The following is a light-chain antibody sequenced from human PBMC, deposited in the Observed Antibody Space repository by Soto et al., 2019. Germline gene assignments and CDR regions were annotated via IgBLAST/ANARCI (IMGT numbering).Light chain of an antibody. CDR1: QDINSNY. Sequence: IVLTQSPGTLSLSPGERATLSCRASQDINSNYLAWYQQKPGQAPRLLFYGAFNTATGIPDRFSGSGSGTDFTLTISRLEREDLAVYYCQHQQYGISSLYTFGQGTKLEIK. J-gene: IGKJ2*01. CDR3: QQYGISSLYT. V-gene: IGKV3-20*01. CDR2: GAF.